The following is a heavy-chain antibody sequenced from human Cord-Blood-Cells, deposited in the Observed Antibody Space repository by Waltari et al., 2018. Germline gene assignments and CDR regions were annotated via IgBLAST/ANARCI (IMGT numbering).Heavy chain of an antibody. CDR2: IIPIFGTA. CDR1: GGTFSSYA. D-gene: IGHD2-2*01. CDR3: ASAYCSSTSCYPYYYYYYMDV. J-gene: IGHJ6*03. V-gene: IGHV1-69*06. Sequence: QVQLVQSGAEVKKPGSSVKVSCKASGGTFSSYAISWVRQAPGQGLEWMGGIIPIFGTATYAQKFQGRVTITADKSTSTAYMELSSLRSEDTAVYYCASAYCSSTSCYPYYYYYYMDVWGKGTTVTVSS.